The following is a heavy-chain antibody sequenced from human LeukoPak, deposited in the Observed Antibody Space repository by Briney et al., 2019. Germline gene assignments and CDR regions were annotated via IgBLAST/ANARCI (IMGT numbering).Heavy chain of an antibody. CDR3: AREGRQDYVYFDC. Sequence: SETLSLTCTVAGDSISSYYWSWIRQPPGKGLEWMGYINYSGNTNYNPSLKSRVTISVDTSKNQFSLRLTSVTAADTAVYYCAREGRQDYVYFDCWGQGTLVTVSS. J-gene: IGHJ4*02. D-gene: IGHD4-17*01. CDR1: GDSISSYY. V-gene: IGHV4-59*01. CDR2: INYSGNT.